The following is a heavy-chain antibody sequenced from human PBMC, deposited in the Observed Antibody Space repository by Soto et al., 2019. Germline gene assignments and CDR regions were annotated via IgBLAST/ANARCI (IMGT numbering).Heavy chain of an antibody. D-gene: IGHD6-13*01. Sequence: GGSLRLSCAASGFTFSNYWMHWVRQAPGKGLLWVSRINSDGSSTSYAGSVKGRFTISRDNAKSTLFLEMNSLRVEDTAVFYCARAYSRTPDYWGRGTLVTVSS. CDR1: GFTFSNYW. J-gene: IGHJ4*02. CDR3: ARAYSRTPDY. V-gene: IGHV3-74*01. CDR2: INSDGSST.